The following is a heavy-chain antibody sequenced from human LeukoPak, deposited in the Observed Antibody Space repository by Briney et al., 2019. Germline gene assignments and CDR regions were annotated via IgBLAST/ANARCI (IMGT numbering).Heavy chain of an antibody. CDR2: IKQDGSEK. J-gene: IGHJ4*02. V-gene: IGHV3-7*01. Sequence: GGSLRLSCAASGFTFSSYWMTWVRQAPGKGLEWVANIKQDGSEKYHVDSVKGRFTISRDNAKNSLYLQMNSLRAEDTAVYYCARDTGCSGGTYSFYDYWGQGTLVTVSS. CDR1: GFTFSSYW. CDR3: ARDTGCSGGTYSFYDY. D-gene: IGHD2-15*01.